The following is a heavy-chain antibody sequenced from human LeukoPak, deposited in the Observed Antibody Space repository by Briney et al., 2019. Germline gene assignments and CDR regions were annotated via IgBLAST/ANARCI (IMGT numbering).Heavy chain of an antibody. J-gene: IGHJ6*03. V-gene: IGHV3-23*01. D-gene: IGHD6-19*01. CDR3: AKSGAVAPRLYYYYYMDV. Sequence: GGTLRLSCAASGFTFSSYGMSWVRQAPGKGLEWVSAISGSGGSTYYADSVKGRFTISRDNSKNTLYLQMNSLRAEDTAVYYCAKSGAVAPRLYYYYYMDVWGKGTTVTISS. CDR2: ISGSGGST. CDR1: GFTFSSYG.